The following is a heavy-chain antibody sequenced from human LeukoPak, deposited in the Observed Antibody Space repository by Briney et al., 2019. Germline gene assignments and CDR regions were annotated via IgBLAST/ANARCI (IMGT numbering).Heavy chain of an antibody. J-gene: IGHJ4*02. CDR1: GGSFSGYY. V-gene: IGHV4-34*01. CDR2: INHSGST. CDR3: ARGLRAHGYGGDY. D-gene: IGHD4-23*01. Sequence: SETLSLTCAVYGGSFSGYYWSWVRQPPGKGLEWIGEINHSGSTNYNPSLKSRVTISVDTSKNQFSLKLSSVTAADTAVYYCARGLRAHGYGGDYWGQGTLVTVSS.